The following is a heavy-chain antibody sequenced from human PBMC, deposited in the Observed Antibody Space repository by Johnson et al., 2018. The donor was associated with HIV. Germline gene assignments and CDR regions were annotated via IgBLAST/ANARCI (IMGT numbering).Heavy chain of an antibody. CDR1: GFTFGIYG. J-gene: IGHJ3*02. CDR3: ARDLNHFGGAFDI. Sequence: QVQLVESGGGVVQPGTSLRLSCAASGFTFGIYGMHWVRQAPGKGLEWVALISYDGSNKYYADSVKGRFTISRDNSKNTLYLQMNSLRAEDTAVYYCARDLNHFGGAFDIWGQGTMVTVSS. CDR2: ISYDGSNK. D-gene: IGHD3-16*01. V-gene: IGHV3-30*03.